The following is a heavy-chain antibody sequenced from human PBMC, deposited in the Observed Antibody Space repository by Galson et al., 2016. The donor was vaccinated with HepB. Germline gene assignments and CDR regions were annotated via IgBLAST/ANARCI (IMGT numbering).Heavy chain of an antibody. D-gene: IGHD3-16*02. Sequence: ETLSLTCSVSGGSISSSRFYWGWIRQPPGKGLEWIGDIFDGGMAHYNPALKSRVTISANMSRNQFSLQLSSVTAADTAVYFCVRRYTTVMDFYGMDVWGNGTTVCVSS. CDR1: GGSISSSRFY. V-gene: IGHV4-39*01. J-gene: IGHJ6*04. CDR3: VRRYTTVMDFYGMDV. CDR2: IFDGGMA.